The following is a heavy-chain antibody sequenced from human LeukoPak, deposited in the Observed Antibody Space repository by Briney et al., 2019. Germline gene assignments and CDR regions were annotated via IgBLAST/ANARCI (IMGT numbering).Heavy chain of an antibody. CDR2: ISGSGGST. V-gene: IGHV3-23*01. J-gene: IGHJ5*02. CDR3: ARGHHGDYVSGPFTWFDP. D-gene: IGHD3-16*01. CDR1: GFTFSSHA. Sequence: GGSLRLSFAASGFTFSSHAMSWVRQAPGKGPELVSAISGSGGSTYYADSVKGRFTISRDNSKNTLYLQMNSLRAEATAVYYCARGHHGDYVSGPFTWFDPWGQGTLVTASP.